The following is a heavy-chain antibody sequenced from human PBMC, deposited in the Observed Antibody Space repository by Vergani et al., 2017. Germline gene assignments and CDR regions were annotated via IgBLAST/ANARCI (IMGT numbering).Heavy chain of an antibody. Sequence: QVQLVQSGAEGKKPGSSVKVSCKASGGTFSSYAISGVRQAPGQGLEWMGGIIPIFGTANYAQKFQGRVTITADESTSTAYMELSRLRADDTAVYYCARGMAHNPGGAFDIWGQGTMVTVSS. CDR3: ARGMAHNPGGAFDI. V-gene: IGHV1-69*01. CDR2: IIPIFGTA. CDR1: GGTFSSYA. D-gene: IGHD5-24*01. J-gene: IGHJ3*02.